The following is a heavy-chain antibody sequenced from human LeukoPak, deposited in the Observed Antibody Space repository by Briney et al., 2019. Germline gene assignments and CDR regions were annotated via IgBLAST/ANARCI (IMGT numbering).Heavy chain of an antibody. Sequence: SETLSLTCTVSGGSISSYYWSWIRQPPGKGLEWIGYIYYSGSTNYNPSLKSRVTISVDTSKNQFSLKLSSVTAADTAVYYCARHKYYGDYPPAFEYWGQGTLVTVSS. J-gene: IGHJ4*02. CDR3: ARHKYYGDYPPAFEY. CDR1: GGSISSYY. CDR2: IYYSGST. D-gene: IGHD4-17*01. V-gene: IGHV4-59*08.